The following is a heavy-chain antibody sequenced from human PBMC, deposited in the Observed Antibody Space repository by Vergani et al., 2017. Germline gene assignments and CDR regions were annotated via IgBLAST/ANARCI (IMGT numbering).Heavy chain of an antibody. CDR2: VYHSGSP. CDR3: ARHLRGYSYGVFDY. CDR1: GGSMSGYY. D-gene: IGHD5-18*01. J-gene: IGHJ4*02. V-gene: IGHV4-59*01. Sequence: QVRLQESGPGLVKPSETLSLTCSVPGGSMSGYYWSWIRQHPWKELEWIGYVYHSGSPNYNPSLETRVTISGDTSKNQFSLKLNSVTAADTAVYYCARHLRGYSYGVFDYWGQGREVTVSS.